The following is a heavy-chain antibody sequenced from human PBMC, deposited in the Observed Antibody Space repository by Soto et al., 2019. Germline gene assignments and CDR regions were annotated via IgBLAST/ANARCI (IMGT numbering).Heavy chain of an antibody. CDR1: GGTFSSYT. CDR3: ASNQGVWFGELLIPGVYYYYYYMDV. CDR2: IIPILGIA. D-gene: IGHD3-10*01. J-gene: IGHJ6*03. V-gene: IGHV1-69*02. Sequence: QVQLVQSGAEVKKPGSSVKVSCKASGGTFSSYTISWVRQAPGQGLEWMGRIIPILGIANYAQKFQGRVTITADKSTSTAYMELSSLRSEDTAVYYCASNQGVWFGELLIPGVYYYYYYMDVWGKGTAVTVSS.